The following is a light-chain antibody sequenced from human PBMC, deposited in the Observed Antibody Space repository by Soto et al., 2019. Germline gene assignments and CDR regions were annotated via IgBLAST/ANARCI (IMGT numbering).Light chain of an antibody. Sequence: DIPMTQSPSTLSASVGDRVTITCRASQSISSWLAWYQQKPGKAPKLLIYKASSLETGVPSRFSGSGSGTEFTLIISSLQPDDFVSYYCQQYGSSSPWTFGQGTKVEIK. CDR1: QSISSW. CDR3: QQYGSSSPWT. J-gene: IGKJ1*01. CDR2: KAS. V-gene: IGKV1-5*03.